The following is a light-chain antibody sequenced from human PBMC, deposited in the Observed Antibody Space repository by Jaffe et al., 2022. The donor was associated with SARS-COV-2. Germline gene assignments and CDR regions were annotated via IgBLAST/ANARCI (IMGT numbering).Light chain of an antibody. J-gene: IGKJ4*01. CDR3: QQYSNRPLT. V-gene: IGKV3-15*01. CDR2: GAS. CDR1: QSVTIN. Sequence: EIVMTQSPATLSVSPGERATLSCRASQSVTINLAWYQHKPGQAPRLLFYGASTRATGVPARFSGSGSGTEFTLTISSLQSEDFAVYYCQQYSNRPLTFGGGTKVEIK.